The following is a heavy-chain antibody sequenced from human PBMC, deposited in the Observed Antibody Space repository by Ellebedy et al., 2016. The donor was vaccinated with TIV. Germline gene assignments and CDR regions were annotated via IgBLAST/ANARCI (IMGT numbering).Heavy chain of an antibody. D-gene: IGHD5-12*01. J-gene: IGHJ4*02. CDR3: ASYVKVATIPHY. CDR2: ISSSSSYI. CDR1: GFTFSSYS. Sequence: GESLKISXAASGFTFSSYSMNWVRQAPGKGLEWVSSISSSSSYIYYADSVKGRFTISRDNAKNSLYLQMNSLRAEDTAVYYCASYVKVATIPHYWGQGTLVTVSS. V-gene: IGHV3-21*01.